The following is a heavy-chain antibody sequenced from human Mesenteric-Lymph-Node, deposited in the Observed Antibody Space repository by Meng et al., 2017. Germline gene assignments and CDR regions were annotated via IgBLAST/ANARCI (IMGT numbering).Heavy chain of an antibody. CDR1: GFSFSSYE. D-gene: IGHD5-18*01. CDR2: ISSSGSTV. CDR3: ARDGASDTPMAGHYYGMDV. Sequence: GESLKISCAASGFSFSSYEMNWVRQAPGKGLEWVSYISSSGSTVYYADSVWGRFTISRDNANNVLYPEMNNLRAEDTAVYYCARDGASDTPMAGHYYGMDVCGEGTTVTVSS. V-gene: IGHV3-48*03. J-gene: IGHJ6*04.